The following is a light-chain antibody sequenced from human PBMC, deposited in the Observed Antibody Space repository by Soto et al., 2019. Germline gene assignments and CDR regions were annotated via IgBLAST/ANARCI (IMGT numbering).Light chain of an antibody. CDR3: QQFNSYPRT. CDR1: QGISSA. V-gene: IGKV1-13*02. Sequence: ALQLTQSPSSLSASVGDRVTITCRASQGISSALAWYQQKPGKAPKLLIYDASSLESGVPSRFSGSGSGTDFTLTISSRQPEDFATYYCQQFNSYPRTFGQGTKLEIK. J-gene: IGKJ2*02. CDR2: DAS.